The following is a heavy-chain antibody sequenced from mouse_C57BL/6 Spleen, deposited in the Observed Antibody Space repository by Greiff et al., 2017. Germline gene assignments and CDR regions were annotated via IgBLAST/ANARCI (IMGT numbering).Heavy chain of an antibody. D-gene: IGHD1-1*01. CDR3: ALITTVVARYWYFDV. CDR1: GYTFTSYW. CDR2: IDPSDSYT. Sequence: VQLQQSGAELVMPGASVKLSCKASGYTFTSYWMHWVKQRPGQGLEWIGEIDPSDSYTNYNQKFKGKSTLTVDKSSSTAYMQLSSLTSEDSAVYYCALITTVVARYWYFDVWGTGTTVTVSS. V-gene: IGHV1-69*01. J-gene: IGHJ1*03.